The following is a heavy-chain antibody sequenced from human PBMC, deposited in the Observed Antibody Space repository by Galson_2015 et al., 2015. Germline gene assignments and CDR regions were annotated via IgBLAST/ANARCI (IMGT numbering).Heavy chain of an antibody. CDR1: GYTFTGYY. V-gene: IGHV1-2*04. CDR2: INPNSGGT. Sequence: SVKVSCKASGYTFTGYYMHWVRQAPGQGLEWMGWINPNSGGTNYAQKFQGWVTMTRDTSISTAYMELSRLRSDDTAVYYCARGGVGATINWHFDYWGQGTLVTVSS. D-gene: IGHD1-26*01. J-gene: IGHJ4*02. CDR3: ARGGVGATINWHFDY.